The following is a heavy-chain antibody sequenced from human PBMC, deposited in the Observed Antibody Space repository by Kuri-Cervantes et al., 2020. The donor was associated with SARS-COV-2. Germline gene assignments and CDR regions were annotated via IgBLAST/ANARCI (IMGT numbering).Heavy chain of an antibody. V-gene: IGHV4-34*01. J-gene: IGHJ6*03. CDR3: ARAITGIEHTVVLIATYYYYYMDV. Sequence: ESLKISCAVYGGSFSGYSWTWIRQPPGKGLEWIGEINHSGSTNHNPSLKSRVTISLGTSKSQFSLKLNSVTAADTAVYYCARAITGIEHTVVLIATYYYYYMDVWGKGTTVTVSS. CDR2: INHSGST. D-gene: IGHD2-21*01. CDR1: GGSFSGYS.